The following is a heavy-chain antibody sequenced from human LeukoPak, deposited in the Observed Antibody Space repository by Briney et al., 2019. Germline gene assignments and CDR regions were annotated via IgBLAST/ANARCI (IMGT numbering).Heavy chain of an antibody. Sequence: GGSLRLSCAASGFTFSSYSLNWVRQAPGQGLEWLSYISSSSSPIYYADSVKGRFTISRDNAKNSLYLQMTSLRAEDTAVYYCVRGDWAPFDSWGQGTLVSVSS. CDR2: ISSSSSPI. D-gene: IGHD3-9*01. CDR3: VRGDWAPFDS. J-gene: IGHJ4*02. CDR1: GFTFSSYS. V-gene: IGHV3-48*01.